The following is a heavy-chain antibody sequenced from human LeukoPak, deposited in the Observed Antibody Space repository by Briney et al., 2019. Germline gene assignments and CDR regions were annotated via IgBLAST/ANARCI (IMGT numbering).Heavy chain of an antibody. V-gene: IGHV5-51*01. CDR2: IYPGDSDT. CDR3: ARGDTGYSSSWKNWFDP. J-gene: IGHJ5*02. Sequence: GESLKISCKGSGYSFTSYWIGWVRQMPGKGLEWIGIIYPGDSDTRYSPPFQGQVTISADKSISTAYLQWSSLKASDTAMYYCARGDTGYSSSWKNWFDPWGQGTLVTVSS. CDR1: GYSFTSYW. D-gene: IGHD6-13*01.